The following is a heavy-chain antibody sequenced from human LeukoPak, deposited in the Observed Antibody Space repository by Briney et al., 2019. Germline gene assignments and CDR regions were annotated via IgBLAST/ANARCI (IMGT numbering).Heavy chain of an antibody. CDR2: IYYSGST. V-gene: IGHV4-59*08. D-gene: IGHD2-2*01. Sequence: SETLSLTCTVSGGSISSYYWSWIRQPPGKGLEWIGYIYYSGSTNYNPSLKSRVTISVDTSKNQFSLKLSSVTAADTAVYYCASLTYCSSTSCYHGPPFFDYWGQGTLVTVSS. CDR3: ASLTYCSSTSCYHGPPFFDY. J-gene: IGHJ4*02. CDR1: GGSISSYY.